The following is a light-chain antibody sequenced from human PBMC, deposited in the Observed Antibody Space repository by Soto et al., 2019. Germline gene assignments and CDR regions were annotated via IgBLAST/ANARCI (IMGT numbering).Light chain of an antibody. V-gene: IGKV3-15*01. J-gene: IGKJ4*01. CDR1: QSVGSN. CDR2: GAS. Sequence: EVVLTQSPATLSVSPGEGATLSCRASQSVGSNLAWYQQKPGQTPRLLIYGASTRAIGIPARFSGSGFGTEFTLTISSLQSEDFVVYYCQQYSNWPLLSFGGGTEVDI. CDR3: QQYSNWPLLS.